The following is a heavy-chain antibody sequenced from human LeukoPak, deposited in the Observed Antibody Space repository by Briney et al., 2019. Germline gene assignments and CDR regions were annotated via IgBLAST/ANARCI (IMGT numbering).Heavy chain of an antibody. V-gene: IGHV3-9*01. CDR1: GFTFDDYA. Sequence: GGSLRLSCAASGFTFDDYAMHWVRQAPGKGLEWVSGISWNSGSIGYADSVKGRFTISRDNSDNTLYLQMSSLRAEDTAIYYCARDRGSGSSGGYYFDCWGQGTLVTVSS. J-gene: IGHJ4*02. CDR3: ARDRGSGSSGGYYFDC. CDR2: ISWNSGSI. D-gene: IGHD3-10*01.